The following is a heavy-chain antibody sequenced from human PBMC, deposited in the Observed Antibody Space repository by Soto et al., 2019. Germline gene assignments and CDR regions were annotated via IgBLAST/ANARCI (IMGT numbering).Heavy chain of an antibody. Sequence: QAQLVQSGAEVKKPGASVKVSCKASGYTITNYAIHWVRQAPGQGLEWMGWINAGNGNTKYSQNFQGRVTITRDTSARTAYLELSSLRSEDTAVYFCERSDMTVEAAFNIWGQGTKVTVSS. CDR1: GYTITNYA. CDR3: ERSDMTVEAAFNI. D-gene: IGHD3-22*01. V-gene: IGHV1-3*01. J-gene: IGHJ3*02. CDR2: INAGNGNT.